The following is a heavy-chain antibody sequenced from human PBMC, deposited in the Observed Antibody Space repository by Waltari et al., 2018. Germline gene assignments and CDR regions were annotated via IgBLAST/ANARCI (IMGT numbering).Heavy chain of an antibody. CDR1: GYTFTSYA. V-gene: IGHV1-3*01. CDR3: AREMRIAVAGTFAPLAY. CDR2: INAGNGNT. J-gene: IGHJ4*02. Sequence: QVQLVQSGAEVKKPGASVKVSCKASGYTFTSYAMHWVRQAPGQRLEWMGWINAGNGNTKDSQKFQGRVTITRDTSASTAYMELSSLRSEDTAVYYCAREMRIAVAGTFAPLAYWGQGTLVTVSS. D-gene: IGHD6-19*01.